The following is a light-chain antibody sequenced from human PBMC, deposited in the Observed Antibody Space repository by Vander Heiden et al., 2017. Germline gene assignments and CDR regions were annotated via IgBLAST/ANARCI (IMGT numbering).Light chain of an antibody. Sequence: QSALTQPPSVSGSPAQSDTISCTGTSSDVGSYSRVSWYQQPPGTAPKLMIYEVTKRPSGVPDRFSGSKSGNTASLTISGLQAEDEADYYCSSYTSSTTPVAFGGGTKLTVL. CDR1: SSDVGSYSR. CDR3: SSYTSSTTPVA. V-gene: IGLV2-18*02. J-gene: IGLJ2*01. CDR2: EVT.